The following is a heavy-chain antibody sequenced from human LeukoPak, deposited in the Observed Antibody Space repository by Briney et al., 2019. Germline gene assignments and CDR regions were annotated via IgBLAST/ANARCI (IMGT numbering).Heavy chain of an antibody. V-gene: IGHV4-39*01. CDR2: IYYSGST. CDR3: ARSIADRPYNY. J-gene: IGHJ4*02. CDR1: GGSISSSSYY. Sequence: SETLSLTCTVSGGSISSSSYYWGWIRQPPGKGLEWIGSIYYSGSTYYDPSLKSRVTISVDTSKNQFSLKLSSVTAADTAVYYCARSIADRPYNYWGQGTLVTVSS. D-gene: IGHD6-6*01.